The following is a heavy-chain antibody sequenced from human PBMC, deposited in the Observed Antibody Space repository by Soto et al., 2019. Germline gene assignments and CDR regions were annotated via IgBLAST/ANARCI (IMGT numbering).Heavy chain of an antibody. V-gene: IGHV4-39*01. CDR3: ARGQRYSSSWCWGLGYWFDP. J-gene: IGHJ5*02. CDR2: IYYSGST. D-gene: IGHD6-13*01. CDR1: GGSISSSSYY. Sequence: SETLSLTCTVSGGSISSSSYYWGWIRQPPGKGLEWIGSIYYSGSTYYNPSLKSRVTISVDTSKNQFSLKLSSVTAADTAVYYCARGQRYSSSWCWGLGYWFDPWGQGTLVTVSS.